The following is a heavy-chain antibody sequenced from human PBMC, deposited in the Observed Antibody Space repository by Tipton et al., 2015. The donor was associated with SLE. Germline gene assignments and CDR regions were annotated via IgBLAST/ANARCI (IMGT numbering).Heavy chain of an antibody. D-gene: IGHD2-15*01. Sequence: LRLSCTVSGGSISSGTSYWSWIRQPAGKGLEWIGRIYTSGSTNYNPSLKSRVTISVDTSKNQFSLKLSSVTAADTAVYYCARSVLAYRSGAFDFWGQGILVTAAS. J-gene: IGHJ4*02. CDR2: IYTSGST. V-gene: IGHV4-61*02. CDR3: ARSVLAYRSGAFDF. CDR1: GGSISSGTSY.